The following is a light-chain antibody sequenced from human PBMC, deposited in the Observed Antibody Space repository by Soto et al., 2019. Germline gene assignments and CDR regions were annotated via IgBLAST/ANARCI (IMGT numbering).Light chain of an antibody. J-gene: IGKJ2*01. CDR2: DAS. Sequence: EIVMTQSPATLSASPGERATLSCRASLSVSTNLAWYQQKPGQAPRLLIYDASTMATGIPARFSGSGSGTEFTLTISGLQSEDFAVYYCQQYNNWPPYTFGQGTKLEI. V-gene: IGKV3-15*01. CDR3: QQYNNWPPYT. CDR1: LSVSTN.